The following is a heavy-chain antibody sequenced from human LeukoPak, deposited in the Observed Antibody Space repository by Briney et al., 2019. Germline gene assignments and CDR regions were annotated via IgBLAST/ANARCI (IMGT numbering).Heavy chain of an antibody. CDR3: ARDYYGSGSYYAPFDP. J-gene: IGHJ5*02. CDR1: GGSISSYY. V-gene: IGHV4-59*12. D-gene: IGHD3-10*01. Sequence: SETLSLTCTVSGGSISSYYWSWIRQPPGKGLEWIGSIYHSGTTYSGSTYYNPSLKSRVTISLDTSKNQFSLKVGSMTAADTAVYYCARDYYGSGSYYAPFDPWGQGTLVTVSS. CDR2: IYHSGTTYSGST.